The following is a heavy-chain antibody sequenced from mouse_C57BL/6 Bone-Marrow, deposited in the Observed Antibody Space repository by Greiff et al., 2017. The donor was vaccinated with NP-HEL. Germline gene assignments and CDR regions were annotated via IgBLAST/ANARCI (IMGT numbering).Heavy chain of an antibody. CDR2: IYPRSGNT. CDR3: ARRNSNPWFAY. Sequence: VKLQESGAELARPGASVKLSCKASGYTFTSYGISWVKQRTGQGLEWIGEIYPRSGNTYYNEKFKGKATLTADKSSSTAYMELRSLTSEDSAVYFCARRNSNPWFAYWGQGTLVTVSA. D-gene: IGHD2-5*01. V-gene: IGHV1-81*01. CDR1: GYTFTSYG. J-gene: IGHJ3*01.